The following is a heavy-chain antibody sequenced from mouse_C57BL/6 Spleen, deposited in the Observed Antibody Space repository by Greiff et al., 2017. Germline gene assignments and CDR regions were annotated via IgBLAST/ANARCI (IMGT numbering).Heavy chain of an antibody. CDR3: ASMVTTNTFDY. V-gene: IGHV1-78*01. CDR2: IYPSDGST. D-gene: IGHD2-2*01. CDR1: GYTFTDHT. Sequence: VKLMESDAELVKPGASVKISCKVSGYTFTDHTIHWMKQRPEQGLEWIGYIYPSDGSTKYNEKFKGKATLTADKSSRTAYMQLNSLTSEDAAVYFCASMVTTNTFDYWGQGTSLTVSS. J-gene: IGHJ2*02.